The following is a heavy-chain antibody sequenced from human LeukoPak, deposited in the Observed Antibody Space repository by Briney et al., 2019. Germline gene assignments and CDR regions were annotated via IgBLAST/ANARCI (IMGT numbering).Heavy chain of an antibody. CDR3: ASGVTTIFDY. Sequence: PGGSLRLSCAASGFTVSSKYMSWVRQAAGKGLVWVSHINSDGSATTYADSVKGRFTISRDNAKNTLYLQMNSLRAEDTAVYYCASGVTTIFDYWGQGSLVTVSS. CDR1: GFTVSSKY. CDR2: INSDGSAT. D-gene: IGHD4-17*01. V-gene: IGHV3-74*01. J-gene: IGHJ4*02.